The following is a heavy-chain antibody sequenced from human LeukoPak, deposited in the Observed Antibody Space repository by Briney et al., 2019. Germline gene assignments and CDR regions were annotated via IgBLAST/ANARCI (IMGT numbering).Heavy chain of an antibody. D-gene: IGHD6-19*01. V-gene: IGHV3-53*01. J-gene: IGHJ4*02. CDR1: GFTVGSNY. Sequence: PGGSLRLSCAASGFTVGSNYMSWVRQAPGKGLEWVSVIYSGGSTYYADSVKGRFTISRDNSKNTLYLQMNSLRAEDTAVYYCASRYSSGWYGPFDYWGQGTLVTVSS. CDR3: ASRYSSGWYGPFDY. CDR2: IYSGGST.